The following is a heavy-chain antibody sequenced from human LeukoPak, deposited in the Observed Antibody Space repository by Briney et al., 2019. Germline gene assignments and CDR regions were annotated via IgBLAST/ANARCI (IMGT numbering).Heavy chain of an antibody. CDR3: ARDKTPNRIAAAGTDWFDP. J-gene: IGHJ5*02. CDR2: INPNSGGT. V-gene: IGHV1-2*02. CDR1: GYTFTGYY. Sequence: GASVKVSCKASGYTFTGYYMHWVRQAPGQGLEWMGWINPNSGGTNYAQKFQGRVTMTRDTSISTAYMELSRLRSDDTAVYYCARDKTPNRIAAAGTDWFDPWGQGTLVTVSS. D-gene: IGHD6-13*01.